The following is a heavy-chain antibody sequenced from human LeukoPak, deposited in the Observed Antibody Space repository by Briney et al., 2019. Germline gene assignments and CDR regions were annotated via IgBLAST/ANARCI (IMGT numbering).Heavy chain of an antibody. J-gene: IGHJ6*02. D-gene: IGHD6-19*01. CDR2: IVVGSGNT. CDR1: GFTFTSSA. V-gene: IGHV1-58*02. CDR3: AAVGAVAGTLTHYYYGMDV. Sequence: SVKVSCKASGFTFTSSAMQWVRQARGQRLEWIGWIVVGSGNTNYAQKFQERVTITRDMSTSTAYMELSSLRSEDTAVYYCAAVGAVAGTLTHYYYGMDVWGQGTTVTVSS.